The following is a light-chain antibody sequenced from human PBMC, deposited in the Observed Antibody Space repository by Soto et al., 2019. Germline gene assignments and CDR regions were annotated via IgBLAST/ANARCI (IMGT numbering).Light chain of an antibody. J-gene: IGKJ4*01. Sequence: EIVMTQSPATLAVSPGDTATLSCRASQSLGDNLAWYQQKPGQAPRLLIFRASSRATGVPARFSGSRSGTEFTLTIDSLQSEDFAVYYCQRYNNWPLAFGGGTKADIK. V-gene: IGKV3-15*01. CDR1: QSLGDN. CDR3: QRYNNWPLA. CDR2: RAS.